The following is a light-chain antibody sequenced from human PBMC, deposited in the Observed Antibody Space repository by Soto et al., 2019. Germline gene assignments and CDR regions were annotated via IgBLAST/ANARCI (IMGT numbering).Light chain of an antibody. V-gene: IGKV1-39*01. CDR3: QQSYSTPRT. Sequence: DIQMTQSPYSLSASVADRVTITCRASQSISSNLNWYQQKPGKAPKLLIYGASSLQSGVPSRFSGSGSGTDFTLIISSLQPEDFATYYCQQSYSTPRTFGQGTKLEIK. CDR1: QSISSN. J-gene: IGKJ2*01. CDR2: GAS.